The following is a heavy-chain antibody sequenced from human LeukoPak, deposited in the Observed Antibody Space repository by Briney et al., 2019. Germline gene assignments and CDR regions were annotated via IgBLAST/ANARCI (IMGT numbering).Heavy chain of an antibody. CDR3: AKSSLRGHSLWYFDL. Sequence: GGSLRLSCAASGFTFSSYGMHWVRQAPGKGLEWVAVISYDGSNKYDADSVKGRFTISRDNSKNTLYLQMNKLRVEDTAVYYCAKSSLRGHSLWYFDLWGRRAPVTVSS. CDR2: ISYDGSNK. J-gene: IGHJ2*01. D-gene: IGHD3-10*01. V-gene: IGHV3-30*18. CDR1: GFTFSSYG.